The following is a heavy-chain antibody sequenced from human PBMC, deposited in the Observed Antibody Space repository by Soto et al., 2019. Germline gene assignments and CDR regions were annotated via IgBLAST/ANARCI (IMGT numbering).Heavy chain of an antibody. CDR2: VYHTGTT. V-gene: IGHV4-59*01. CDR3: ATRPPERTFFGVFDY. J-gene: IGHJ4*02. D-gene: IGHD3-10*01. CDR1: GVSSSGDY. Sequence: ASETLSLPCTGSGVSSSGDYWSWNRQSPGKGPEWIGYVYHTGTTNYNPSLKSRVTMSLDTSKNQFSLKLNAVTSADTAVYYCATRPPERTFFGVFDYWGQGTLVTVSS.